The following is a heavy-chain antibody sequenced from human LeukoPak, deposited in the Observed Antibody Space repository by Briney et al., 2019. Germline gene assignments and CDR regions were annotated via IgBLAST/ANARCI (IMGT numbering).Heavy chain of an antibody. V-gene: IGHV3-23*01. Sequence: GGSLRLSCAASGFTFSSYAMSWVRQAPGKGLEWVSAISGSGGSTYYADSMKGRFTISRDNSKNTLYLQMNSLRAEDTAVYYCAKDSRSGSLFDYWGQGTLVTVSS. CDR3: AKDSRSGSLFDY. J-gene: IGHJ4*02. CDR1: GFTFSSYA. CDR2: ISGSGGST. D-gene: IGHD6-19*01.